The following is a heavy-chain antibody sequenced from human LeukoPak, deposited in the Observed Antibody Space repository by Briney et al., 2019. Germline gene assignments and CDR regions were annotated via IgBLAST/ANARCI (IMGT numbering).Heavy chain of an antibody. V-gene: IGHV4-39*01. D-gene: IGHD2-15*01. CDR2: IYYSGST. Sequence: PSETLSLTCTVSGGSISSSSYYWGWIRQPPGKGLEWIGSIYYSGSTYYNPSLKSRVTISVDTSKNQFSLKLASVTAADTAVFYCGRKPVVAATRKWFDPWGQGTLVTVSS. CDR3: GRKPVVAATRKWFDP. J-gene: IGHJ5*02. CDR1: GGSISSSSYY.